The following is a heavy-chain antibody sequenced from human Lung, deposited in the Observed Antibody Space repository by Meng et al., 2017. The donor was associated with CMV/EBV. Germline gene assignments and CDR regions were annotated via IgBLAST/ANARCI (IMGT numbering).Heavy chain of an antibody. V-gene: IGHV1-2*02. J-gene: IGHJ4*02. D-gene: IGHD4/OR15-4a*01. Sequence: ASXXVSCKASGYTFTDFYIHWLRRAPGRGPEWVGWINPKSGGTNYAQKFEGRVTMTTDTSTRTVYLEIDRLRIDETAMYYCARDVDSGAADYWGQGTLVTVSS. CDR1: GYTFTDFY. CDR3: ARDVDSGAADY. CDR2: INPKSGGT.